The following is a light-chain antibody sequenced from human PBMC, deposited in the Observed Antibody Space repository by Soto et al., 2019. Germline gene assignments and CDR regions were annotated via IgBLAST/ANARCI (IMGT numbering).Light chain of an antibody. CDR1: SSDVGGYSL. J-gene: IGLJ3*02. Sequence: QSALTQPASVSGSPGQSITVSCTGTSSDVGGYSLVSWYHQNPGKPPKLVIYEGTKRPSGVSNRLSGSKSGNTASLTISGLQAEDEGDYYCCSYAGSYTRVFGGGTKLTVL. V-gene: IGLV2-23*01. CDR3: CSYAGSYTRV. CDR2: EGT.